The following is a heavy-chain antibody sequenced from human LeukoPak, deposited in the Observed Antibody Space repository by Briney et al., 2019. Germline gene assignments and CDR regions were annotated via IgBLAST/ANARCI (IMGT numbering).Heavy chain of an antibody. CDR1: GFTFSSYS. Sequence: GGSLRLSCAASGFTFSSYSMNWVRQAPGKGLEWVSSISSSSSYIYYADSVKGRFTISRDNAKNSLYLQMNSLRAEDTAVYYCARATGCSSNSCSGRNYWGQGTLVTVSS. V-gene: IGHV3-21*01. D-gene: IGHD2-2*01. J-gene: IGHJ4*02. CDR3: ARATGCSSNSCSGRNY. CDR2: ISSSSSYI.